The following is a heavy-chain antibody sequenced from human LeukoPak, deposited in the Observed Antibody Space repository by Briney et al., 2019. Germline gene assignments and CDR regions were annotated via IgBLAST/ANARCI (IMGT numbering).Heavy chain of an antibody. CDR1: GFTFSSYW. CDR2: IKQDGSEK. V-gene: IGHV3-7*01. CDR3: VRLSPYDSSGYYYDY. D-gene: IGHD3-22*01. J-gene: IGHJ4*02. Sequence: GGSLRLSCAASGFTFSSYWMSWVRQAPGKGLEWVANIKQDGSEKYYVDSVKGRFTISRENAKNSMYLQMNSLRAGDTAVYYCVRLSPYDSSGYYYDYWGQGTLVTVSS.